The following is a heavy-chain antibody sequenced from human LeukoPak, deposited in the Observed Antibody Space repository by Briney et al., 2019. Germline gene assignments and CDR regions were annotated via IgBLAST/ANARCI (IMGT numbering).Heavy chain of an antibody. CDR2: ISYDGSNK. D-gene: IGHD6-13*01. J-gene: IGHJ1*01. CDR1: GXTFSSYG. Sequence: GRSLRLSCAASGXTFSSYGMHWVRQAPGKGLEWVAVISYDGSNKYYADSVKGRFTISRDNSKNTLYLQMNSLRAEDTAVYYCAKGQQLATRGYFQHWGQGTLVTVSS. CDR3: AKGQQLATRGYFQH. V-gene: IGHV3-30*18.